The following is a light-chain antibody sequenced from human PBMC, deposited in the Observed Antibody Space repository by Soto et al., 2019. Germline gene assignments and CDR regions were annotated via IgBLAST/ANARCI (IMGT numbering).Light chain of an antibody. CDR3: QQYNNWPIT. J-gene: IGKJ5*01. V-gene: IGKV1-5*01. Sequence: DIQMTQSPSTLSASVGDRVTITCRASQNINSWLAWYQQKPGKAPNLLIYDASTLESGVPSTFSGSGSGTEFTLTISILQSEDFAVYYCQQYNNWPITFGQGTRLEIK. CDR1: QNINSW. CDR2: DAS.